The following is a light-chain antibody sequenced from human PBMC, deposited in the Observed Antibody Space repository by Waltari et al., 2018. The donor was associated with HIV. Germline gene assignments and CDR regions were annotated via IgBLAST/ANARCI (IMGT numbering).Light chain of an antibody. Sequence: EIVLTQSPDTLSLSPGERAALSCRASESVSSSYFAWYQQKPGQAPRLLIYGASSRATSIPDRFSGSGSGTDFTLTISRLEPEDFAVYYCQQYGRSPWTFGQGTKVEIK. CDR1: ESVSSSY. J-gene: IGKJ1*01. CDR3: QQYGRSPWT. V-gene: IGKV3-20*01. CDR2: GAS.